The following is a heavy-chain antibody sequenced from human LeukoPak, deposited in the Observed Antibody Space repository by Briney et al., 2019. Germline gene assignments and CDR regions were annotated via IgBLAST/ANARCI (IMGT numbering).Heavy chain of an antibody. D-gene: IGHD3-22*01. Sequence: SETLSLTCAVYGGSFSGYYWSWIRQPPGKGLEWIGEINHSGSTNYNPSLKSRVTISVDTSKNQFSLKLSSVTAADTAVYYCASGLGTYYYDSGGYSDWFDPWGQGTLVTVSS. CDR3: ASGLGTYYYDSGGYSDWFDP. V-gene: IGHV4-34*01. CDR2: INHSGST. J-gene: IGHJ5*02. CDR1: GGSFSGYY.